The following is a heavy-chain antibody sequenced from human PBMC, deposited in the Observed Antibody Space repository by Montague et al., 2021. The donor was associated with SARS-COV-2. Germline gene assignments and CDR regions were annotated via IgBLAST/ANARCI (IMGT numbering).Heavy chain of an antibody. CDR1: GASITINKW. CDR2: IYHTENT. V-gene: IGHV4-4*02. J-gene: IGHJ3*02. Sequence: SETLSLTSTVSGASITINKWWSWIRQSPQRGLEWIGKIYHTENTKYNPSLKSRVSISVDRSKNQFSLKVNSLTAADTAVYYCACDRSDYDTFDIWGQGAMVIVSS. D-gene: IGHD4-17*01. CDR3: ACDRSDYDTFDI.